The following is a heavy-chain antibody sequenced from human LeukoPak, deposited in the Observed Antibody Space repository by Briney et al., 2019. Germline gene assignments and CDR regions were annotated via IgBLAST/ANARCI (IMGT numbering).Heavy chain of an antibody. CDR3: ASPVYSSSSRSLWYYYYGMDV. CDR1: GGTFSSYA. D-gene: IGHD6-6*01. J-gene: IGHJ6*02. V-gene: IGHV1-69*13. Sequence: VASVKVSCKASGGTFSSYAISWVRQAPGQGLEWMGGIIPIFGTANYAQKFQGRVTITADESTSTAYMELSSLRSEDTAVYYCASPVYSSSSRSLWYYYYGMDVWGQGTTVTVSS. CDR2: IIPIFGTA.